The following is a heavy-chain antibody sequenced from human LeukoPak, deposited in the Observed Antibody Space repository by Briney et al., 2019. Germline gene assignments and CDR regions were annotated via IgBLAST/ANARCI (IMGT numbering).Heavy chain of an antibody. J-gene: IGHJ2*01. CDR2: INQGGSDK. D-gene: IGHD6-13*01. CDR3: ASLPGGKTAALEFDL. V-gene: IGHV3-7*01. Sequence: PGGSLRLSCAASGFTFTNYWLSWVRRAPGRGLEWVANINQGGSDKYYVDSVKGRFTISRDNAKNSLYLQLNSLRAEDTAVYYCASLPGGKTAALEFDLRGRGTLVTVSS. CDR1: GFTFTNYW.